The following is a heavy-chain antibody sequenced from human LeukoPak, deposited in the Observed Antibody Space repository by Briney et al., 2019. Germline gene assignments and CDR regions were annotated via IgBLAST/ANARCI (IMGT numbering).Heavy chain of an antibody. V-gene: IGHV1-2*06. D-gene: IGHD1-26*01. CDR2: INPNSGGT. CDR1: GYTFTGYY. J-gene: IGHJ4*02. CDR3: ARIYSGSSARHFDY. Sequence: ASVKVSCKASGYTFTGYYMHWVRQAPGQGLEWMGRINPNSGGTNYAQKFQGRVTMTRDTFISTAYMELSRLRSDDTAVYYCARIYSGSSARHFDYWGQGTLVTVSS.